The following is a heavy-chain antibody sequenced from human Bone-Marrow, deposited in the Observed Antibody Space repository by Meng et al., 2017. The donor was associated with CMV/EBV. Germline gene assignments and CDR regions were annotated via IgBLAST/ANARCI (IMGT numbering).Heavy chain of an antibody. CDR3: ARAKISSIAARKGWFDP. CDR2: INHSGST. D-gene: IGHD6-6*01. J-gene: IGHJ5*02. CDR1: GGSFSGYY. Sequence: SEPLSLTCAVYGGSFSGYYWSWIRQPPGKGLELIGEINHSGSTNYNPSLKSRVTISVDTSKHQFSLKLSSVTAADTAVYYCARAKISSIAARKGWFDPWGQGTLVTVSS. V-gene: IGHV4-34*01.